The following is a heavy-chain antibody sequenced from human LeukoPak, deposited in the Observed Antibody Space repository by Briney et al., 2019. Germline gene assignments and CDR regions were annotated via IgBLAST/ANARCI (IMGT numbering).Heavy chain of an antibody. CDR1: GFTFSSYS. D-gene: IGHD1-26*01. Sequence: GGSLRLSCVASGFTFSSYSMKWVRQAPGKGLEWVSAISGSGGSTYYADSVKGRFTISRDNSKNTLYLQMNSLRAEDTAVYYCAKEEYVGATRLDDSWGQGTLVTVSS. J-gene: IGHJ4*02. CDR3: AKEEYVGATRLDDS. CDR2: ISGSGGST. V-gene: IGHV3-23*01.